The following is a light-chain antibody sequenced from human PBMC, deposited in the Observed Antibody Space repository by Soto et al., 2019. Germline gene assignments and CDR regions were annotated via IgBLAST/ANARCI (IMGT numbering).Light chain of an antibody. CDR2: SNN. J-gene: IGLJ2*01. V-gene: IGLV1-44*01. CDR1: SSNIGGNT. CDR3: AAWDDSLNAVV. Sequence: QSVLTQPPSASGTPGQRVTIYCSGSSSNIGGNTVNWYQQLPGTAPRVLIYSNNQRPSGVPDRFSGSKSGTSASLAISGLQSEDEADYYCAAWDDSLNAVVFGVGTKLTVL.